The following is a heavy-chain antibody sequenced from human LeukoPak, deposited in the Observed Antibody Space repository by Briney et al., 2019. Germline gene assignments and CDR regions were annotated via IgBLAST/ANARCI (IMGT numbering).Heavy chain of an antibody. CDR3: ARDWSGAFDI. CDR1: GFTFSSYA. Sequence: GGSLRLSCAASGFTFSSYAMSWVRQAPGKGLEWVSGINWNGGSTGYADSVKGRFTISRDNAKNSLYLQMNSLRAEDTALYYCARDWSGAFDIWGQGTMVTVSS. V-gene: IGHV3-20*04. J-gene: IGHJ3*02. CDR2: INWNGGST.